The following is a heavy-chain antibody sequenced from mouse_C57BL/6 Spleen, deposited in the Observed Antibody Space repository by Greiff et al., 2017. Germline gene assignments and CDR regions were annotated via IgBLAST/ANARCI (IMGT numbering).Heavy chain of an antibody. Sequence: VQLVESGAELVKPGASVKISCKASGYAFSSYWMNWVKQRPGKGLEWIGQIYPGDGDTNYNGKFKGKATLTADKSSSTAYMQLSSLTSEDSAVYFCARRLYSNYRYYAMDYWGQGTSGTVSS. CDR2: IYPGDGDT. V-gene: IGHV1-80*01. D-gene: IGHD2-5*01. CDR3: ARRLYSNYRYYAMDY. CDR1: GYAFSSYW. J-gene: IGHJ4*01.